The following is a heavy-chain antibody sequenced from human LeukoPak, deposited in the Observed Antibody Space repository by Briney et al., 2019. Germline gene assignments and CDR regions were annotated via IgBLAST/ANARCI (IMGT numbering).Heavy chain of an antibody. D-gene: IGHD6-19*01. J-gene: IGHJ3*02. CDR3: ARDRVFSSAWYGAFDI. V-gene: IGHV1-3*01. CDR2: INAGNGDT. Sequence: SVKVSCKASGYTFTSYVMHWVRQAPGQRLEWMGWINAGNGDTKYSQKFQGRVTITRDTSASTAYMEVSSLRSEDTAVYYCARDRVFSSAWYGAFDIWGQGTMVTVSS. CDR1: GYTFTSYV.